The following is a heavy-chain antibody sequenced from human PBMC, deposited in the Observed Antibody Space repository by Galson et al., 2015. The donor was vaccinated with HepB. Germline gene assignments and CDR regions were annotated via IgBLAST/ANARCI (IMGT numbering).Heavy chain of an antibody. CDR1: GFTFGDYA. CDR2: IRRNTYGATT. V-gene: IGHV3-49*03. D-gene: IGHD6-25*01. CDR3: AREAAGLGGYFDY. J-gene: IGHJ4*02. Sequence: SLRLSCASSGFTFGDYAVNWFRQAPGKGLEWIGFIRRNTYGATTEYAASLKGRFSISRDDSKNIAHLQMNSLQTEETAVYFCAREAAGLGGYFDYRGRGTLVTVPS.